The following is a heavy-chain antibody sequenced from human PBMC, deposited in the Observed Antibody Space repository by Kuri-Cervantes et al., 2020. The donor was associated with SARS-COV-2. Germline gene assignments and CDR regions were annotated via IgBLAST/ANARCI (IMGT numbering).Heavy chain of an antibody. J-gene: IGHJ3*02. CDR1: GGTFSSYT. CDR3: ARNYDEDAFDI. D-gene: IGHD3-22*01. V-gene: IGHV1-69*06. Sequence: SVKVSCKASGGTFSSYTISWVRQAPGQGLEWMGGIIPIFGTTNYAQKFQGRVTITADKSTSTAYMELSSLRSEDTAVYYCARNYDEDAFDIWGQGTMVTVSS. CDR2: IIPIFGTT.